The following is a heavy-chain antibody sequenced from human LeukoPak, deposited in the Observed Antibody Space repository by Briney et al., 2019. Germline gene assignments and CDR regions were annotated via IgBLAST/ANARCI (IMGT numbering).Heavy chain of an antibody. CDR1: GYTFTSYG. Sequence: AASVKVSCKASGYTFTSYGISWVRQAPGQGLEWMGWISAYNGNTNYAQKLQGRVTMTTDTSTSTAYMELRSLRSDDTAVYYCARQVVVIRTDNWFDPWGQGTLVTVSS. J-gene: IGHJ5*02. CDR3: ARQVVVIRTDNWFDP. V-gene: IGHV1-18*01. D-gene: IGHD3-22*01. CDR2: ISAYNGNT.